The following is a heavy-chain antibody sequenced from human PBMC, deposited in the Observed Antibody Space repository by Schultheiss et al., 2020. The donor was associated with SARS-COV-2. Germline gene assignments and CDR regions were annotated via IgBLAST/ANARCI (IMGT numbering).Heavy chain of an antibody. CDR2: IYYSGST. Sequence: SETLSLTCTVSGGSISSYYWGWIRQPPGKGLEWIGSIYYSGSTYYNPSLKSRVTISVDTSKNQFSLKLSSVTAADTAVYYCARGFNTDAVAGSPSFDYWGQGTLVTVSS. J-gene: IGHJ4*02. CDR3: ARGFNTDAVAGSPSFDY. D-gene: IGHD6-19*01. V-gene: IGHV4-39*07. CDR1: GGSISSYY.